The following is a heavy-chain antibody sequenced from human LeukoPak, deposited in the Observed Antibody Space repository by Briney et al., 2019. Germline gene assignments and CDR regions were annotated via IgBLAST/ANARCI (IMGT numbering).Heavy chain of an antibody. Sequence: ASVKVSCKASGYTFTSYAMNWVRQAPGQGLEWMGWISAYNGNTNYAQKLQGRVTMTTDTSTSTAYMELRSLRSDDTAVYYCARVTYSSGRGYYYYMDVWGKGTTVTISS. D-gene: IGHD5-18*01. CDR1: GYTFTSYA. CDR2: ISAYNGNT. V-gene: IGHV1-18*01. J-gene: IGHJ6*03. CDR3: ARVTYSSGRGYYYYMDV.